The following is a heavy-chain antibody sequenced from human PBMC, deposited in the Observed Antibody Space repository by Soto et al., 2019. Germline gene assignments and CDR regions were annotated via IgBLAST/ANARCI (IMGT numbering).Heavy chain of an antibody. CDR1: GGTFSSYA. Sequence: SVKFSCKASGGTFSSYAISWVRQAPGQGLEWMGGIVPIFGTANYAQKFQGRVTITADESTSTAYMELSSLRSEDTAVYYCASNKDTAMVPFDYWGQGTLVTVSS. CDR2: IVPIFGTA. J-gene: IGHJ4*02. V-gene: IGHV1-69*01. CDR3: ASNKDTAMVPFDY. D-gene: IGHD5-18*01.